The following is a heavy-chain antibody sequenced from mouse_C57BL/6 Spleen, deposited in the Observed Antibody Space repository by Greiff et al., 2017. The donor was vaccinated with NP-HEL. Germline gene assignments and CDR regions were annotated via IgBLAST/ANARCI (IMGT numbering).Heavy chain of an antibody. V-gene: IGHV1-15*01. J-gene: IGHJ2*01. CDR3: TNMIYFDY. CDR1: GYTFTDYE. CDR2: IDPETGGT. Sequence: VKLQESGAELVRPGASVTLSCKASGYTFTDYEMHWVKQTPVHGLEWIGAIDPETGGTAYNQKFKGKAILTADKSSSTAYMELRSLTSEDSAVYYCTNMIYFDYWGQGTTLTVSS. D-gene: IGHD2-3*01.